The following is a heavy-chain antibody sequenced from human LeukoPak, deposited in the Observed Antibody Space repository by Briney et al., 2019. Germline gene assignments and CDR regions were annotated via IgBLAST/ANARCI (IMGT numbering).Heavy chain of an antibody. D-gene: IGHD6-6*01. CDR2: INHSGST. V-gene: IGHV4-34*01. CDR3: ARGKYSSSSFPRSYYFDY. Sequence: PSETLSLTCAVYGGSFSGYYWSWIRQPPGKGLEWIGEINHSGSTNYNPSLKSRVTISVDTSKNQFSLKLSSVTAADTAVYYCARGKYSSSSFPRSYYFDYWGQGTLVTVSS. CDR1: GGSFSGYY. J-gene: IGHJ4*02.